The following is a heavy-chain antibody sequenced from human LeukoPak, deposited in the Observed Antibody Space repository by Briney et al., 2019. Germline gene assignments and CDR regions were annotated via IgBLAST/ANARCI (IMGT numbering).Heavy chain of an antibody. CDR3: ARQYTGSYRHFVS. J-gene: IGHJ4*02. V-gene: IGHV4-4*09. CDR1: RGYINDDY. CDR2: LYPTVGT. Sequence: SETLSLTCTVSRGYINDDYWNWIRQPPGKGLEWIGYLYPTVGTKYNPSLKSRTTISIGTSRKEVSLTLTSVTAADTAVYFCARQYTGSYRHFVSWGQGTLVTVSS. D-gene: IGHD1-26*01.